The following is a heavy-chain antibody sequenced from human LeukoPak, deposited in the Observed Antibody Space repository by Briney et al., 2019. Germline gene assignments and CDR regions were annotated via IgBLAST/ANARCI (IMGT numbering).Heavy chain of an antibody. D-gene: IGHD2-2*02. J-gene: IGHJ6*03. CDR2: MNPNSGNT. V-gene: IGHV1-8*03. Sequence: VASVKVSCKASGYTFTSYDINWVRQATGQGLEWMGWMNPNSGNTGYAQKFQGRVTITRDTSISTAYMELSSLRSEDTAVYYCARGSYCSSTSCYTGYYYYYMDVWGKGTTVTVSS. CDR3: ARGSYCSSTSCYTGYYYYYMDV. CDR1: GYTFTSYD.